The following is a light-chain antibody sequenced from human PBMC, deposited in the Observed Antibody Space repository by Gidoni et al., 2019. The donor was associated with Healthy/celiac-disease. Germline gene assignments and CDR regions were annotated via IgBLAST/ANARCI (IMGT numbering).Light chain of an antibody. J-gene: IGLJ3*02. Sequence: QSVLTQPPSASGTPRQRVTISCSGSSSNIGSNYVYLYQQLPGTAPKLLIYRNNQRPSGGPARFSGSKSGTSASLAISGLRYGDEADYYCAAWEDSLSSWVFGGGTKLTVL. CDR2: RNN. CDR1: SSNIGSNY. CDR3: AAWEDSLSSWV. V-gene: IGLV1-47*01.